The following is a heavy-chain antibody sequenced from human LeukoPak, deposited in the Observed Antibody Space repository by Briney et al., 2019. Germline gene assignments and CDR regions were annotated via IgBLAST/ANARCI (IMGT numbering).Heavy chain of an antibody. CDR3: VKDHGYSSGWYVRGFDY. Sequence: PGGSLRLSCSASGFTFSGYAMHWVRQAPEKGLEYVSAISSSGGSTHYADSVKGRFTISRDNSKNTLHLQMSSLRTEDTAVYYCVKDHGYSSGWYVRGFDYWGQGTLVTVSS. J-gene: IGHJ4*02. D-gene: IGHD6-13*01. CDR2: ISSSGGST. V-gene: IGHV3-64D*06. CDR1: GFTFSGYA.